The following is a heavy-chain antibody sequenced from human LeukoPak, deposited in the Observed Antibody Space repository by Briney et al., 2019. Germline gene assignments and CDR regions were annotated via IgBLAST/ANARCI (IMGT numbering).Heavy chain of an antibody. CDR1: GYTFNSYG. CDR2: IIPILGIA. Sequence: SVKVSCKASGYTFNSYGISWVRQAPGQGLEWMGRIIPILGIANYAQKFQGRVTITADKSTSTAYMELSSLRSEDTAVYYCARESLAKYYYGSGSYYHYFDYWGQGTLVTVSS. CDR3: ARESLAKYYYGSGSYYHYFDY. D-gene: IGHD3-10*01. V-gene: IGHV1-69*04. J-gene: IGHJ4*02.